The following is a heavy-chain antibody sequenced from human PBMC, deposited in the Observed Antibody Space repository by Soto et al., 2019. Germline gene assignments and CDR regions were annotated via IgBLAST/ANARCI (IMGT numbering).Heavy chain of an antibody. V-gene: IGHV4-59*08. CDR3: ARLRLGYCSGGSCYGPRGYYYYMDV. D-gene: IGHD2-15*01. CDR1: GGSFSGYY. CDR2: IYYGGST. J-gene: IGHJ6*03. Sequence: PSETLSLTCAVYGGSFSGYYWSWIRQPPGKGLEWIGYIYYGGSTNYNPSLKSRVTISVDTSKNQFSLKLSSVTAADTAVYYCARLRLGYCSGGSCYGPRGYYYYMDVWGKGTTVTVSS.